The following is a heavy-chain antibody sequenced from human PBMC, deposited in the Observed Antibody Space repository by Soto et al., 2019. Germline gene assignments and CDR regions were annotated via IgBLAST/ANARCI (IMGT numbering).Heavy chain of an antibody. J-gene: IGHJ4*02. CDR1: GDSFTKYT. CDR2: IIPRFGTT. Sequence: QVQVAQSGAEVKKPGSSVRVSCKASGDSFTKYTVNWVRQAPRQGLEWMGGIIPRFGTTNYAPTLQDRVTITADASMNTVYMELSSLRSDDTALYYCARGRGLYNSGRSQLDSWGQGTLVTVSS. V-gene: IGHV1-69*01. CDR3: ARGRGLYNSGRSQLDS. D-gene: IGHD1-1*01.